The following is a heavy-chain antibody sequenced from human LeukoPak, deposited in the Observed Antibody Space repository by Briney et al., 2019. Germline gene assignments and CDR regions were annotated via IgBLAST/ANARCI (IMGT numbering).Heavy chain of an antibody. CDR3: ARGSSRGYYFDY. D-gene: IGHD6-13*01. CDR2: INAGNGNT. V-gene: IGHV1-3*01. Sequence: APVKVSCKASGYTFTSYAMHWVRQAPGQRLEWMGWINAGNGNTKYSQKFQGRVTITRDTSASTAYMELSSLRSEDTAVYYCARGSSRGYYFDYWGQGTLVTVSS. CDR1: GYTFTSYA. J-gene: IGHJ4*02.